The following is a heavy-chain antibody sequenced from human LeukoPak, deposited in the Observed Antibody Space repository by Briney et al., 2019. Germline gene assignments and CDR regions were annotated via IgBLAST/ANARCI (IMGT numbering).Heavy chain of an antibody. J-gene: IGHJ5*02. CDR3: ASEGTSGTHLNWFDP. CDR2: IYNSGST. D-gene: IGHD1-1*01. Sequence: PSETLSLTCTVSGGSISTYYWSWVRQPPGKGLEWIGYIYNSGSTNYNPSLKSRGTISVDTSKNQFSLKLSSVTAAHTAVYYCASEGTSGTHLNWFDPWGQGTLVTVSS. V-gene: IGHV4-59*01. CDR1: GGSISTYY.